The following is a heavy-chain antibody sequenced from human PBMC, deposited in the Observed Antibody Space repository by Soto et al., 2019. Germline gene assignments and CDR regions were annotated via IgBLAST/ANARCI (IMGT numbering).Heavy chain of an antibody. Sequence: GGSLRLSCAASGFTFSDHYMDWVRQAPGKGLEWVGRTRNKANSYTTEYAASVKGRFTISRDDSKNSLYLQMNSLKTEDTAVYYCARESYYDFWSGYYTSRYYFDYWGQGTLVTVSS. CDR3: ARESYYDFWSGYYTSRYYFDY. CDR2: TRNKANSYTT. D-gene: IGHD3-3*01. V-gene: IGHV3-72*01. CDR1: GFTFSDHY. J-gene: IGHJ4*02.